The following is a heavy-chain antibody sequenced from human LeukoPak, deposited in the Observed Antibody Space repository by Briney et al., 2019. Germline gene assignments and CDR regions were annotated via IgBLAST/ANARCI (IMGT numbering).Heavy chain of an antibody. CDR3: AKEPPYYYDSSGYSPFGY. CDR1: GFTFSSYA. D-gene: IGHD3-22*01. Sequence: GGSQRLSCAASGFTFSSYAMSWVRQAPGKGLEWVSAISGSGGSTYYADSVKGRFTISRDNSKNTLYLQMNSLRAEDTAVYYCAKEPPYYYDSSGYSPFGYWGQGTLVTVSS. V-gene: IGHV3-23*01. CDR2: ISGSGGST. J-gene: IGHJ4*02.